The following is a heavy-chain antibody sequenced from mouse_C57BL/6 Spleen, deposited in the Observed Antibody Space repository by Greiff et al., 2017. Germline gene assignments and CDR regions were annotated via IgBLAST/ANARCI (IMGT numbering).Heavy chain of an antibody. CDR2: IYPSDSET. V-gene: IGHV1-61*01. Sequence: QVQLQQPGAELVRPGSSVKLSCKASGYTFTSYWMDWVKQRPGQGLEWIGNIYPSDSETHYNQKFKDKATLTVDKSSSTAYMQLSSLTYEDSAVYYCARGNGNYEGWFAYWGQGTLVTVSA. CDR1: GYTFTSYW. D-gene: IGHD2-1*01. J-gene: IGHJ3*01. CDR3: ARGNGNYEGWFAY.